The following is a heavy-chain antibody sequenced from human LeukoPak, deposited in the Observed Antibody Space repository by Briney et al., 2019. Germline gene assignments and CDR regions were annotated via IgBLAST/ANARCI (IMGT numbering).Heavy chain of an antibody. J-gene: IGHJ5*02. Sequence: SETPSLTCAVYGGSFSGYYWSWIRQPPGKGLEWIGEINHSGSTNYNPSLKSRVTISVDTSKNQFSLKLSSVTAADTAVYYCARDMFRHYYDSSGYYHRWFDPWGQGTLVTVSS. CDR1: GGSFSGYY. D-gene: IGHD3-22*01. V-gene: IGHV4-34*01. CDR2: INHSGST. CDR3: ARDMFRHYYDSSGYYHRWFDP.